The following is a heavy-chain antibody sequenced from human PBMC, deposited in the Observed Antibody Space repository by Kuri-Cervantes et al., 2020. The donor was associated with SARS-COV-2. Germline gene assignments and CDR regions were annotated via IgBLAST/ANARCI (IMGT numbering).Heavy chain of an antibody. J-gene: IGHJ6*03. CDR3: ARVSSSWYPLRRYYYYYMDV. Sequence: SETLSLTCTVSGGSISSSSYYWGWIRQPPGKGLEWIGSVYYSGRTYYNPSLKSRVTISVDTSKNQFSLKLSSVTAADTAVYYCARVSSSWYPLRRYYYYYMDVWGKGTTVTVSS. V-gene: IGHV4-39*07. CDR1: GGSISSSSYY. CDR2: VYYSGRT. D-gene: IGHD6-13*01.